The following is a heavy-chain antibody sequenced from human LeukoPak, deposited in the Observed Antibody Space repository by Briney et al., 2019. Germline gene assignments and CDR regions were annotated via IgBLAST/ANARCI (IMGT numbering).Heavy chain of an antibody. Sequence: GGSLRLSCAASRFTFSSYSMNWVRQAPGKGLEWVSSISSSSSYIYYADSVKGRFTISRDNSKNTLYLQMNSLRAEDTAVYYRAKEYTGSFSPFPSYFDSWGQGTLVTVSS. D-gene: IGHD1-26*01. V-gene: IGHV3-21*04. CDR2: ISSSSSYI. J-gene: IGHJ4*02. CDR3: AKEYTGSFSPFPSYFDS. CDR1: RFTFSSYS.